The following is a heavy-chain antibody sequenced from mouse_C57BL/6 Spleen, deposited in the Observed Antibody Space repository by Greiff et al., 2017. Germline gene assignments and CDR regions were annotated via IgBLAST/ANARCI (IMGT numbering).Heavy chain of an antibody. CDR2: IDPSDSYT. V-gene: IGHV1-69*01. J-gene: IGHJ2*01. CDR3: ARSDHY. Sequence: VQLQQPGAELVMPGASVKLSCKASGYTFTSYWMHWVKQRPGQGLEWIGEIDPSDSYTNYNQKFKGKSTLTVDKSSSTAYMQLSSLTSEDSAVYYCARSDHYGGQGTTLTVSS. CDR1: GYTFTSYW.